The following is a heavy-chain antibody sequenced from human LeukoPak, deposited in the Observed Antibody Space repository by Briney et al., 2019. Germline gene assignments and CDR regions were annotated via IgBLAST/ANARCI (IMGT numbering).Heavy chain of an antibody. D-gene: IGHD4-17*01. CDR1: GFSFSNYA. CDR3: AKVAPWGAVTTTDGFDY. J-gene: IGHJ4*02. V-gene: IGHV3-23*01. CDR2: ISDSGAAT. Sequence: GGSLRLSCAASGFSFSNYAMSWVRQAPGKGLEWVSSISDSGAATYYADSVKGRFTISRDNSKNTLYLQLNSLGAEDTAVYYCAKVAPWGAVTTTDGFDYWGQGTLVTVSS.